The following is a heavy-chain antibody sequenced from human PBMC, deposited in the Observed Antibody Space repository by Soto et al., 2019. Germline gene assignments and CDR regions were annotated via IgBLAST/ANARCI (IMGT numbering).Heavy chain of an antibody. CDR1: GYTFTSYG. V-gene: IGHV1-18*01. J-gene: IGHJ3*02. CDR3: ARDRRITIFGVVIGDAFDI. Sequence: ASVKVSCKASGYTFTSYGISWVRQAPGQGLEWMGWISAYNGNTNYAQKLQGRATMTTDTSTSTAYMELRSLRSDDTAVYYCARDRRITIFGVVIGDAFDIWGQGTMVTVSS. D-gene: IGHD3-3*01. CDR2: ISAYNGNT.